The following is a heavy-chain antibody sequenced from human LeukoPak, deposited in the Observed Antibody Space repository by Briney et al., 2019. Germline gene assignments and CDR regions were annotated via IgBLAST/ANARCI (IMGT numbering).Heavy chain of an antibody. V-gene: IGHV4-39*01. J-gene: IGHJ5*02. Sequence: PSETLSLTCTVSGGSISSSSYYWGWIRQPPGKGLEWIGSIYYSGSTYYNPSLKSRVTISVDTSKNQFSLKLSSVTAADTAVYYCARQFSTWLEPGNNWFDPWGQGTLVTVSS. D-gene: IGHD6-19*01. CDR2: IYYSGST. CDR1: GGSISSSSYY. CDR3: ARQFSTWLEPGNNWFDP.